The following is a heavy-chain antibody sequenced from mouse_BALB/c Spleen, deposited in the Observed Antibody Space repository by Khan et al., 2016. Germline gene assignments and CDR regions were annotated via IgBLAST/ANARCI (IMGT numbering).Heavy chain of an antibody. CDR3: ARYDGYYFDY. CDR1: GDSITSGY. D-gene: IGHD2-3*01. CDR2: INYSGST. J-gene: IGHJ2*01. Sequence: EVQLQESGPSLVKPSQTLSLTCSVTGDSITSGYWNWIRKYPGNKLEYMGYINYSGSTYYNPSLKSRISIIRDTSKHQYYLQLNPATTEDTATYXWARYDGYYFDYRGQGTTLTVSS. V-gene: IGHV3-8*02.